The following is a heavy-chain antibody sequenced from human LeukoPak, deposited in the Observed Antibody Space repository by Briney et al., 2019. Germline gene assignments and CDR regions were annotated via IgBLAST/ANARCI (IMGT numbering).Heavy chain of an antibody. D-gene: IGHD2-21*02. CDR2: IIPIFGTA. CDR1: GGTFSSYA. CDR3: ATGPIVVVTAIPFDY. Sequence: GASVKVSCKASGGTFSSYAISWVRQAPGQGLEWMGGIIPIFGTANYAQKFQGRVTMTEDTSTDTAYMELSSLRSEDTAVYYCATGPIVVVTAIPFDYWGQGTLVTVSS. J-gene: IGHJ4*02. V-gene: IGHV1-69*06.